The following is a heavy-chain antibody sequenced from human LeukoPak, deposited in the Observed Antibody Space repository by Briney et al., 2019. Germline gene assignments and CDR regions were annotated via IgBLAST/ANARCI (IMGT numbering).Heavy chain of an antibody. CDR1: GYTFTSYA. V-gene: IGHV1-3*01. D-gene: IGHD4-17*01. J-gene: IGHJ4*01. CDR3: ARDGTVTTFGPEGYFNY. Sequence: ASVKVSCKASGYTFTSYAMHWVRQAPGQRLEWMGWINAGNGNTKYPQKFQGRVTITRDTSASTAYMELSSLRSEDTAVYYCARDGTVTTFGPEGYFNYWGQGTLVTVSS. CDR2: INAGNGNT.